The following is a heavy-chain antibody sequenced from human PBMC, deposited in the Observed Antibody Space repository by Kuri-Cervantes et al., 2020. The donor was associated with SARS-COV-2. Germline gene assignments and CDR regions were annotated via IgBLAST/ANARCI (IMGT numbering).Heavy chain of an antibody. CDR2: INPSGGST. Sequence: ASVKVSCKASGYTFTTYYMHWVRQAPGQGLAWMGIINPSGGSTSYAQKFQGRVTMTRDTSTSTVYMQLSSLRSEDTAVYYCARGGPVPAASDAFDIWGQGTMVTVSS. CDR3: ARGGPVPAASDAFDI. CDR1: GYTFTTYY. D-gene: IGHD2-2*01. J-gene: IGHJ3*02. V-gene: IGHV1-46*03.